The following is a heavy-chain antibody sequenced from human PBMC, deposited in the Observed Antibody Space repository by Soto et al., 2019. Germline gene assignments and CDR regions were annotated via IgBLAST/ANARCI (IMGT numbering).Heavy chain of an antibody. CDR3: ARVPTLSHFWGQRGPFGY. CDR2: IKAGKGNT. V-gene: IGHV1-3*01. J-gene: IGHJ4*02. Sequence: ASVKVSCKAFGYTFTNYAMHWVRQAPGQRLEWKGRIKAGKGNTKYSQKFQGRVTITRDTSASTAYMELSSLRSEDTAVYYFARVPTLSHFWGQRGPFGYWGQGTLVTVSS. D-gene: IGHD3-3*02. CDR1: GYTFTNYA.